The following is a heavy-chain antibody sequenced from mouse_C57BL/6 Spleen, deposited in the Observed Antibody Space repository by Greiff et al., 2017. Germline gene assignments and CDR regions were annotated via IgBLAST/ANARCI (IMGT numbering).Heavy chain of an antibody. V-gene: IGHV1-53*01. CDR2: INPSNGGT. CDR3: ASRTGTLDY. CDR1: GYTFTNYC. J-gene: IGHJ2*01. D-gene: IGHD4-1*01. Sequence: VQLQQPGPELVKPGASVKLSCKASGYTFTNYCMHWVKQRPGQSLEWIGDINPSNGGTNYNEKFKGKATLTVDKSSSTAYMQLSSLTSEDSAVYYCASRTGTLDYWGKGTTLTVSS.